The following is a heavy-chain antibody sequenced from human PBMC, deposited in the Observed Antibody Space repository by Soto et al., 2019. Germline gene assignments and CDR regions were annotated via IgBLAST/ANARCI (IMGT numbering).Heavy chain of an antibody. CDR3: ASNGAAGINYYYGMDV. J-gene: IGHJ6*02. CDR2: IDPSDSYT. D-gene: IGHD6-13*01. V-gene: IGHV5-10-1*01. Sequence: GESLKISCKGSGYSFTSYWISWVRQMPGKGLEWMGRIDPSDSYTNYSPSFQGHVTISADKSISTAYLQWSSLKASDTAMYYCASNGAAGINYYYGMDVWGQGTTVTVSS. CDR1: GYSFTSYW.